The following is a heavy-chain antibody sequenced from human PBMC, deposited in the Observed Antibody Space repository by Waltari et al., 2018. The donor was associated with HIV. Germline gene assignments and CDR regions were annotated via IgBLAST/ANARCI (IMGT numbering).Heavy chain of an antibody. CDR3: ARDPIAAAGRNYYGMDV. CDR1: GGSIRSYY. Sequence: QVKLQESGPGLVKPSETLSLTCSVSGGSIRSYYWSWILQPAGKGLELIGRIYTSGRTNYTPALKGRVTMSVDTSKKQCSLKLSSVTAADTAVYYCARDPIAAAGRNYYGMDVWGQGTTVTVSS. CDR2: IYTSGRT. J-gene: IGHJ6*02. D-gene: IGHD6-13*01. V-gene: IGHV4-4*07.